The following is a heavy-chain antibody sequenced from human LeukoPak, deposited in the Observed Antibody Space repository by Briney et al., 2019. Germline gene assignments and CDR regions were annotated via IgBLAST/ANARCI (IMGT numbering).Heavy chain of an antibody. D-gene: IGHD6-13*01. CDR1: GLTFGDYA. CDR3: TRDGGSSWFFDY. J-gene: IGHJ4*02. CDR2: IRSKAYGGTT. V-gene: IGHV3-49*03. Sequence: GGSLRLSCTASGLTFGDYAMSWFRQAPGKGLEWGGFIRSKAYGGTTEYAASVKGRFTISRDDSKSIAYLQMNSLKTEDTAVYYCTRDGGSSWFFDYWGQGTLVTVSS.